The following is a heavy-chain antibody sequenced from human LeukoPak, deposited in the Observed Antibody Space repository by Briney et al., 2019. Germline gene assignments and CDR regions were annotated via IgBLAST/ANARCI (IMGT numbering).Heavy chain of an antibody. CDR1: GDSISSVDYY. V-gene: IGHV4-30-4*01. CDR2: NYDSGST. J-gene: IGHJ6*04. CDR3: ARSIVVVPAAPYYYYYYGMDV. D-gene: IGHD2-2*01. Sequence: SETLSLTCTVSGDSISSVDYYWRWLRQPPGKGLEWIGYNYDSGSTYYNPSLKSRVTISVDTSKNQFSLKLSSVTAADTAVYYCARSIVVVPAAPYYYYYYGMDVWGKGTTVTVSS.